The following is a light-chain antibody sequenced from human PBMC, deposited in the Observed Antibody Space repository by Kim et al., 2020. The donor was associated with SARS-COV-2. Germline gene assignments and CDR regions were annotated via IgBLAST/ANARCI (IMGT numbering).Light chain of an antibody. V-gene: IGLV2-18*02. CDR3: CSYTSSSTYYV. CDR1: ISDVANYNR. J-gene: IGLJ1*01. CDR2: EVT. Sequence: QSARTQAPTVSGSPGQSVTISCTGIISDVANYNRVSWYQQPPGTAPKVLIYEVTNRPSGVPDRFSGSKSGNTASLTISGLQAEDEADYYCCSYTSSSTYYVFGTGTKVTVL.